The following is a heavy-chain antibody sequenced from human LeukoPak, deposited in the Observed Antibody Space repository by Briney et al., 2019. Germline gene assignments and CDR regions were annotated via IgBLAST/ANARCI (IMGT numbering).Heavy chain of an antibody. CDR2: ISSTGTTI. Sequence: PGGSLRLSCAASGFNLRSYEINWARQAPGKGLEWLSTISSTGTTIYYTNSVKGRFTISRDNAKNSVYLHMSSLRAEDTAMYCCARTFLSTLPHFDHWGRGTLVTVSS. D-gene: IGHD2/OR15-2a*01. V-gene: IGHV3-48*03. CDR3: ARTFLSTLPHFDH. J-gene: IGHJ4*02. CDR1: GFNLRSYE.